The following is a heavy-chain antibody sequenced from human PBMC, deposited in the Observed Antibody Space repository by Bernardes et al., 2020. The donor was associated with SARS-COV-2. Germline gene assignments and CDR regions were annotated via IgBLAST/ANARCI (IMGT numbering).Heavy chain of an antibody. CDR3: ARGDVVVPAAQGYYYYGMDV. J-gene: IGHJ6*04. D-gene: IGHD2-2*01. Sequence: ASVKVSCKASGYTFTSYGISWVRQAPGQGLEWMGWINPNSGGTNYAQKFQGWVTMTRDTSISTAYMELSRLRSDDTAVYYCARGDVVVPAAQGYYYYGMDVWGKGTTVTVSS. CDR2: INPNSGGT. V-gene: IGHV1-2*04. CDR1: GYTFTSYG.